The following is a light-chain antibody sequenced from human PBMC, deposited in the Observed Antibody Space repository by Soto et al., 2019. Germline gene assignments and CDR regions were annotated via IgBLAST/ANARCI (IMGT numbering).Light chain of an antibody. CDR1: QSNSTY. CDR3: EQAYATPWT. CDR2: GES. V-gene: IGKV1-39*01. Sequence: DIQMTQSPSSLSPSVGDRVTITCRASQSNSTYLNWYQQKPGKAPKLLIYGESRLQSEAPSRFSGRGSGTDFTLTISSLQPEDLAVYYCEQAYATPWTFGQGTKVEIK. J-gene: IGKJ1*01.